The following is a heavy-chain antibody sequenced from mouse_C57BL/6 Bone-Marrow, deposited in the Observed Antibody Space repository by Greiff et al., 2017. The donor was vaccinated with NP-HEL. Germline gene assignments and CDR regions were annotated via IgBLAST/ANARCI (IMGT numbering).Heavy chain of an antibody. CDR2: IDPSDSYT. CDR3: ARSGTDY. Sequence: QVQLQQPGAELVKPGASVKMSCKASGYTFTSYWITWVKPRPGQGLEWIGEIDPSDSYTNYNQKFKGKSTLTVDKSSSTAYMQLSSLTAEDSAVYYCARSGTDYWGQGTTLTVSS. CDR1: GYTFTSYW. D-gene: IGHD4-1*01. V-gene: IGHV1-69*01. J-gene: IGHJ2*01.